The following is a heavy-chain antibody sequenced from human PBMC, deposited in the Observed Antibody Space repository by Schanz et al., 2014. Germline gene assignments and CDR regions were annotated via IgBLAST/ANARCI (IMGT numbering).Heavy chain of an antibody. V-gene: IGHV3-21*01. CDR3: ARVELSVYYYAMDV. D-gene: IGHD2-15*01. CDR2: ISSTSTYL. J-gene: IGHJ6*02. Sequence: EVQLVESGGGLVKPGDSLRLSCAASGFTFSSYTMKWVRQAPGKGLEWVSSISSTSTYLYYADSVKGRFTISRDSARNSLYLQMSSLRAEDTAVYYCARVELSVYYYAMDVWGQGTTVTVSS. CDR1: GFTFSSYT.